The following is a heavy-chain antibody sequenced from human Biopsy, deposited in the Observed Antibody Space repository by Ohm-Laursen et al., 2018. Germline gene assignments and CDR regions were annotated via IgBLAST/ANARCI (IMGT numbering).Heavy chain of an antibody. D-gene: IGHD4-17*01. CDR1: GYTFTTYY. Sequence: ASVKVSRQVSGYTFTTYYIHWARQAPGQGLEWLGWINTYSGNTNYGKKFHDRVIMTSDTSTSTAYLEHRSLRSDDTAVYYCARDYYPYVDYLKDVPLCDSWGQGTLVTVSS. J-gene: IGHJ4*02. V-gene: IGHV1-18*04. CDR2: INTYSGNT. CDR3: ARDYYPYVDYLKDVPLCDS.